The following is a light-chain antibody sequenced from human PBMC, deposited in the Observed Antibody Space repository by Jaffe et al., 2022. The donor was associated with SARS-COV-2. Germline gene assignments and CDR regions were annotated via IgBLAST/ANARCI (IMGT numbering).Light chain of an antibody. CDR3: CSYAGGSTPYV. J-gene: IGLJ1*01. CDR1: SSDVGTYNL. V-gene: IGLV2-23*01. CDR2: DDS. Sequence: QSALTQPASVSGSPGQSITISCTGTSSDVGTYNLVSWYQQHLGKAPKFVIYDDSERPSGVSDRFSASKSGNTASLTISGLQAEDEADYYCCSYAGGSTPYVFGTGTKVTVL.